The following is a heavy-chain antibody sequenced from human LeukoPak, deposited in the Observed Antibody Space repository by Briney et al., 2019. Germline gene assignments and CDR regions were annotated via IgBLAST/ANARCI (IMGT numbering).Heavy chain of an antibody. CDR3: ARLINGLRLYTPPWDWYFDL. J-gene: IGHJ2*01. D-gene: IGHD2-8*01. CDR2: IYYSGST. Sequence: SETLSLTCTVSGGSISSYYWSWIRQPPGKGLEWIGYIYYSGSTNYNPSLKSRVTISVDTSKNQFSLKLSSVTAADTAVYYCARLINGLRLYTPPWDWYFDLWGRGTLVTVSS. CDR1: GGSISSYY. V-gene: IGHV4-59*08.